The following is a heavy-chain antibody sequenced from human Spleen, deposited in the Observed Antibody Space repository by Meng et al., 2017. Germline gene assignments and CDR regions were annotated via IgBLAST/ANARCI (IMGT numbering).Heavy chain of an antibody. D-gene: IGHD3-22*01. Sequence: GSLRLSCAASGFTFSSYAMSWVRQAPGKGLEWVSAISGSGGSTYYADSVKGRFTISRDNSKNTLYLQMNSLRAEDTAVYYCAKQGSSGWDYYYYGMDVWGQGTTVTVSS. CDR1: GFTFSSYA. CDR3: AKQGSSGWDYYYYGMDV. J-gene: IGHJ6*02. V-gene: IGHV3-23*01. CDR2: ISGSGGST.